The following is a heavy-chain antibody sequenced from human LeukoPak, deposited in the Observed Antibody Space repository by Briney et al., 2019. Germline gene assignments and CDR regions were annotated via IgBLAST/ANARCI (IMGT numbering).Heavy chain of an antibody. Sequence: ASVKVSCKASGFTFTSSAMQWVGQARGQRLKWVGWIVVGSGNTNYAQKFQERVTITRDMSTSTAYMELSSLRSEDTAVYYCAAVPYSNFAIAAADHWGQGTLVTVSS. D-gene: IGHD6-25*01. V-gene: IGHV1-58*02. CDR2: IVVGSGNT. CDR1: GFTFTSSA. J-gene: IGHJ4*02. CDR3: AAVPYSNFAIAAADH.